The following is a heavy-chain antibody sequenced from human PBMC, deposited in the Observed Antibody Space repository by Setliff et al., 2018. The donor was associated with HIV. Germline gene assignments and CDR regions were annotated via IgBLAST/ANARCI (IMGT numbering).Heavy chain of an antibody. V-gene: IGHV1-2*06. CDR1: GYTFTGYY. Sequence: GASVKVSCKASGYTFTGYYMHWVRQAPGQGLEWMGRINPNSGGTNYAQKFQGRVTMTRDTSISTAYMELGGLHSDDTALYYCARQLSNSLDFWGQGTLVTVSS. CDR3: ARQLSNSLDF. D-gene: IGHD1-1*01. CDR2: INPNSGGT. J-gene: IGHJ4*02.